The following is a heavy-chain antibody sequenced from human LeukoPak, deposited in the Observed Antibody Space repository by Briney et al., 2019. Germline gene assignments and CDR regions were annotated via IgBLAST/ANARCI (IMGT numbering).Heavy chain of an antibody. V-gene: IGHV4-59*01. Sequence: SETLSLTCTVSGASISSDYWSWIRQPPGKGLEWIGYIHYSGTTNYNPSLKSRVTISLDTSKTQFSLKLSSVTAADTAVYYCARDRFGRSWFDPWGQGTLVTVSS. CDR2: IHYSGTT. CDR3: ARDRFGRSWFDP. J-gene: IGHJ5*02. CDR1: GASISSDY. D-gene: IGHD2-15*01.